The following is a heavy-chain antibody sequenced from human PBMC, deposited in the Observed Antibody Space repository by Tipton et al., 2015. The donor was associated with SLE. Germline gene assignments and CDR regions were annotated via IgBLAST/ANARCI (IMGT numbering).Heavy chain of an antibody. Sequence: SLRLSCTASGFIFTSYWMTWVRQAPGKEPEWVANINQDGRKTDYMASAKGRFTISRDTAKNSVFLQMNNLRAEDTAVYYCAKDWGTGDVYYFQHWGQGTLVTVSS. V-gene: IGHV3-7*01. CDR1: GFIFTSYW. J-gene: IGHJ1*01. CDR2: INQDGRKT. D-gene: IGHD2-8*02. CDR3: AKDWGTGDVYYFQH.